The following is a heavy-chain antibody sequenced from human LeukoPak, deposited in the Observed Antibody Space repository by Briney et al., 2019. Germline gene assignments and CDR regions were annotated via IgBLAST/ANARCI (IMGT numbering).Heavy chain of an antibody. CDR2: ISGSGGST. CDR3: EKWGDYDGNNYYYYMDV. J-gene: IGHJ6*03. Sequence: PGGSLRLSCAASGFTFSSYAMSWVRQAPGKGLEWVSAISGSGGSTYYADSVKGRFTISRDNSKNTLYLQMNSLRAEDTAVYYFEKWGDYDGNNYYYYMDVWGKGTTVTVSS. D-gene: IGHD4-23*01. V-gene: IGHV3-23*01. CDR1: GFTFSSYA.